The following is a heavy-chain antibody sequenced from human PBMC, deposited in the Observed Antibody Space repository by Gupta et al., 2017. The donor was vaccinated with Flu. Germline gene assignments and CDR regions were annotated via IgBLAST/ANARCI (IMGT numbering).Heavy chain of an antibody. J-gene: IGHJ6*03. CDR1: GFTFSSYG. CDR3: AKLGSTSPRNYYYMDV. D-gene: IGHD2-2*01. V-gene: IGHV3-30*18. CDR2: ISYDGSNK. Sequence: QVQLVESGGGVVQPGRSLRLSCAASGFTFSSYGMHLVRQAPGKGLEWVAVISYDGSNKYYADSAKGRFTISRDNSKNTLYLQMNSLRAEDTAVYYCAKLGSTSPRNYYYMDVWGKGTTVTVSS.